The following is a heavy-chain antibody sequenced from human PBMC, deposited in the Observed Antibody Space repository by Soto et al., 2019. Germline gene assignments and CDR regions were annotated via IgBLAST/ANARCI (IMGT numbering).Heavy chain of an antibody. CDR3: ASAPEDSRGYYVS. V-gene: IGHV1-69*13. D-gene: IGHD3-22*01. J-gene: IGHJ5*02. CDR2: IIPIFGTA. CDR1: GGTFSSYA. Sequence: SVKVSCKASGGTFSSYAISWVRQAPGQGLEWMGGIIPIFGTANYAQKFQGRVTITADESTSTAYMELSSLRSEDTAVYYCASAPEDSRGYYVSWGQGLLVSVSS.